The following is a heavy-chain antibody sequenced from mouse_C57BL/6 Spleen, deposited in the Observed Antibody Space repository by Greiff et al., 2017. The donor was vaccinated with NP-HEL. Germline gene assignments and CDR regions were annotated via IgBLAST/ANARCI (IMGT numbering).Heavy chain of an antibody. Sequence: EVQRVESEGGLVQPGSSMKLSCTASGFTFSDYYMAWVRQVPEKGLEWVANINYDGSSTYYLDSLKSRFIISRDNAKNILYLQMSSLKSEDTATYYCARYYYGSSYGFAYWGQGTLVTVSA. V-gene: IGHV5-16*01. D-gene: IGHD1-1*01. J-gene: IGHJ3*01. CDR3: ARYYYGSSYGFAY. CDR1: GFTFSDYY. CDR2: INYDGSST.